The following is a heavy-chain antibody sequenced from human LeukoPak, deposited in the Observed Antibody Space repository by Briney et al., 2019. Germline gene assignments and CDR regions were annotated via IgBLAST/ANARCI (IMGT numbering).Heavy chain of an antibody. Sequence: ASVKVSCKASGYTFTAYYIHWVRQAPGQGLEWMGWISPSSGVTNYAQNFQGRVTMTKDTSITTAYIELNSLRSDDTAVYYCARELRGQWVVDWGQGTLVTVSS. CDR1: GYTFTAYY. J-gene: IGHJ4*02. V-gene: IGHV1-2*02. D-gene: IGHD6-19*01. CDR3: ARELRGQWVVD. CDR2: ISPSSGVT.